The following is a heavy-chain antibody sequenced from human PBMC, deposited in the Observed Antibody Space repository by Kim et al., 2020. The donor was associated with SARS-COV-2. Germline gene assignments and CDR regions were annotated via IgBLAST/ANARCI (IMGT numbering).Heavy chain of an antibody. V-gene: IGHV3-11*04. CDR3: ARVGYCSSTSCRNYYYYGMDG. Sequence: GGSLRLSCAASGLTFSDYYMSWIRQAPGKGLEWVSYISSSGSTIYYADSVKGRFTISRDNAKNSLYLQMNSLRAEDTAVYYCARVGYCSSTSCRNYYYYGMDGWGQGTTVTVSS. CDR2: ISSSGSTI. D-gene: IGHD2-2*01. CDR1: GLTFSDYY. J-gene: IGHJ6*02.